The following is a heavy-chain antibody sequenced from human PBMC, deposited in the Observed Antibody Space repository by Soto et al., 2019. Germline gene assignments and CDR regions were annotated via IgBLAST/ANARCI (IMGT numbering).Heavy chain of an antibody. V-gene: IGHV3-30*18. Sequence: GGSLRLSCAASGFTFSNSGMHWVRQAPGKGLEWVALISYDGSDKYYADSVKGRFTISRDNSKNTLYLQMNSLRADDTAVYYCAKDLRGAAVAYFDYWGQGT. J-gene: IGHJ4*02. D-gene: IGHD6-19*01. CDR1: GFTFSNSG. CDR2: ISYDGSDK. CDR3: AKDLRGAAVAYFDY.